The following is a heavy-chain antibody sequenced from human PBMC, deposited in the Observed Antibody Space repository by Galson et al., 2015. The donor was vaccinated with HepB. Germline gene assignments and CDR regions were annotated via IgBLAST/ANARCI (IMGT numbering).Heavy chain of an antibody. V-gene: IGHV3-53*05. CDR1: GFTVSSNY. J-gene: IGHJ6*02. CDR3: ARDPAVTTDYGMDV. Sequence: SLRLSCAASGFTVSSNYMSWVRQVPGEGLEWVSIIYTDGSTYYADSVKGRFTISGDNSKNTVYLQMDSLRAEDTAVYYCARDPAVTTDYGMDVWGQGTTVTVSS. D-gene: IGHD4-17*01. CDR2: IYTDGST.